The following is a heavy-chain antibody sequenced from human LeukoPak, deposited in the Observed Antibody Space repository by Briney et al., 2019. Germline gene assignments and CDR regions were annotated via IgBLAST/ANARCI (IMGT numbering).Heavy chain of an antibody. J-gene: IGHJ4*02. CDR3: ARDPSRGYTYGYGDY. Sequence: GGSLRLSCAASGFTFSNYWMNWVRQPPGKRLEWVANIYRDGSETYYVDSVKGRFTISRGNAKNSLYLQMNGLRAEDTAVYYCARDPSRGYTYGYGDYWGQGTLVTVSS. CDR1: GFTFSNYW. V-gene: IGHV3-7*01. D-gene: IGHD5-18*01. CDR2: IYRDGSET.